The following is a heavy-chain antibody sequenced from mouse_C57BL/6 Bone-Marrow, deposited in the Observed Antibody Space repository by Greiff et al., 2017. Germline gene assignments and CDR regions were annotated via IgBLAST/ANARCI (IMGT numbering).Heavy chain of an antibody. Sequence: VQLQQSGPELVKPGASVKISCKASGYSFTDYNMNWVKQSTGKSLEWIGVINPKYGTTSYNQKFKGKATFTVDQSSSTAYMQLNSLTANDSAVYYGARVDDYAWCAYWGQGTLVTVSA. CDR3: ARVDDYAWCAY. D-gene: IGHD2-4*01. V-gene: IGHV1-39*01. CDR1: GYSFTDYN. CDR2: INPKYGTT. J-gene: IGHJ3*01.